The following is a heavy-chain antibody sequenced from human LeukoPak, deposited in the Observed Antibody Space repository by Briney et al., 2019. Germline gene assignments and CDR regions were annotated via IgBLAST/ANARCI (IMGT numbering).Heavy chain of an antibody. J-gene: IGHJ4*02. D-gene: IGHD5-24*01. Sequence: GGSLRLSCAASVFRFSDYSMNWVRQAPGKGLEWISYIGISSGNTKYADSVKGRFTISGDKARNSLYLQMNSLRVEDTAVYYCARDYKYAFDNWGQGTLVTVSS. CDR2: IGISSGNT. V-gene: IGHV3-48*01. CDR3: ARDYKYAFDN. CDR1: VFRFSDYS.